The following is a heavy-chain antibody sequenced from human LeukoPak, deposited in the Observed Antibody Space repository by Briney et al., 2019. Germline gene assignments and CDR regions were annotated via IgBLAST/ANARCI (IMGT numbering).Heavy chain of an antibody. V-gene: IGHV4-31*03. CDR2: IYYSGST. Sequence: SQTLSLTCTVSGGSISSGGYYWSWIRQHPGKGLEWIGYIYYSGSTYYNPSLKSRVTISVDTSKNQFSLKLSSVTAADTAVYYCAREPPPFHDYGDYVPSDAFDIWGQGTMVTVSS. D-gene: IGHD4-17*01. CDR1: GGSISSGGYY. J-gene: IGHJ3*02. CDR3: AREPPPFHDYGDYVPSDAFDI.